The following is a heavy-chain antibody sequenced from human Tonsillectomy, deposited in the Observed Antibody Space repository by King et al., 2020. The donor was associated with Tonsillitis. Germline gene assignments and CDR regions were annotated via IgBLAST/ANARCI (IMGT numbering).Heavy chain of an antibody. CDR2: IIPILGIA. D-gene: IGHD1-26*01. CDR1: GGTFSSYA. J-gene: IGHJ6*03. Sequence: VQLVESGAEVKKPGSSVKVSCKASGGTFSSYAISWVRQAPGQGLEWMGRIIPILGIANYAQKFQGRVTITADKSTSTAYMELSSLRSEDTAVYYCASPVGVGAKRDYYYYYMDVWGKGTTVTVSS. CDR3: ASPVGVGAKRDYYYYYMDV. V-gene: IGHV1-69*09.